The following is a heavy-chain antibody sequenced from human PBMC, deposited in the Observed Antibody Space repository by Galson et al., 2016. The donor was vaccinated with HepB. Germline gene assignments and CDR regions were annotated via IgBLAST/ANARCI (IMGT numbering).Heavy chain of an antibody. CDR1: GFTFDDYA. V-gene: IGHV3-9*01. D-gene: IGHD6-19*01. Sequence: SLRLSCAASGFTFDDYAMHWVRHSPGKGLEWVAGINWNSGTVFYADSVKGRFTISRDNNRNSTYLQMDNLSVEDTAFYFCARDPYQWLSKYYFDYWGQGALVTVSS. CDR3: ARDPYQWLSKYYFDY. J-gene: IGHJ4*02. CDR2: INWNSGTV.